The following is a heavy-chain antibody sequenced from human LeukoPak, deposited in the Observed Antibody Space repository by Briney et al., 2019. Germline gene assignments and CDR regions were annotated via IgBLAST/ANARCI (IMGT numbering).Heavy chain of an antibody. CDR1: GGSISSNTYY. D-gene: IGHD3-10*01. Sequence: SETLSLTCTVSGGSISSNTYYWGWIRQPPGKGLEWIGYIYYTGSTNYNPSLKSRVTISLDTPKNQFSLKLSSVTAADTAVYYCAKDSDYYGSGSSVDYWGQGTLVTVSS. CDR3: AKDSDYYGSGSSVDY. CDR2: IYYTGST. V-gene: IGHV4-61*01. J-gene: IGHJ4*02.